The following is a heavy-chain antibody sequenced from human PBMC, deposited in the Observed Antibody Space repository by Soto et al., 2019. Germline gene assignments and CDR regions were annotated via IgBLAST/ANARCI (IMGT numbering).Heavy chain of an antibody. Sequence: SENLSLTFTVSCASVTSDYWSWIRQPPGKGLEWIGYIYYSGSTKYSPSLKSRVTISVDSSKNQISLNLRSLTAADTAVYYCARLDNPANLPGALDAWGQGALVT. CDR3: ARLDNPANLPGALDA. CDR1: CASVTSDY. J-gene: IGHJ5*02. V-gene: IGHV4-59*02. D-gene: IGHD2-15*01. CDR2: IYYSGST.